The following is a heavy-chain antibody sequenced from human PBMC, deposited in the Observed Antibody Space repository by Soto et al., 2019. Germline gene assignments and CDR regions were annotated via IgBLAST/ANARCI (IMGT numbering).Heavy chain of an antibody. V-gene: IGHV1-2*02. J-gene: IGHJ4*02. D-gene: IGHD3-10*01. CDR1: GYTFTGYY. Sequence: AAVKVSCKPSGYTFTGYYMHWVRQDPGQGLEWMGWHNANSGGTNYAQKFQRRVTMTRDTYISAAYMQLNRLRCDDTAVYYCAIPSLGTMVRVVHYPGPLAHFDYWGQGTLVTVSS. CDR3: AIPSLGTMVRVVHYPGPLAHFDY. CDR2: HNANSGGT.